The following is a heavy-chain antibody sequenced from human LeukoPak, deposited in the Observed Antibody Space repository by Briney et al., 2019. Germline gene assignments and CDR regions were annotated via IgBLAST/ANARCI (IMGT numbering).Heavy chain of an antibody. CDR3: ARDALDILTGYYKY. D-gene: IGHD3-9*01. CDR2: ISSSSSYI. V-gene: IGHV3-21*01. CDR1: GFTFSSYS. J-gene: IGHJ4*02. Sequence: GGSLRLSCAASGFTFSSYSMNWVRQAPGKGLEWVSSISSSSSYIYYADSVKGRFTISRDNAKNSLYLQMNSLRAEDTAVYYCARDALDILTGYYKYWGQGTLVTVSS.